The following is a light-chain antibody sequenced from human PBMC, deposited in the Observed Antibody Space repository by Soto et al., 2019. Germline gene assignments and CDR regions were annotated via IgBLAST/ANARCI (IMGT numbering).Light chain of an antibody. V-gene: IGKV3-15*01. CDR3: QQYNNWSGT. CDR2: GAS. CDR1: QSVSSN. J-gene: IGKJ4*01. Sequence: EIVMTQSPATLSVSPGERATLSCRASQSVSSNLAWYQQKPGQAPRLLIYGASTRATGIPARFSGSGSGTEFILPISSLQSEDFAVYYCQQYNNWSGTFGGGTKVEIK.